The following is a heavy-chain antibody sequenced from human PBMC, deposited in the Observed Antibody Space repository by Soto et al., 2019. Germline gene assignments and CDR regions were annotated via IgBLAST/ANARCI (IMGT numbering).Heavy chain of an antibody. CDR1: GFTFCSYG. CDR2: IWYDGSNK. Sequence: QVQLVESGGGVVQPGRSLRLSCAASGFTFCSYGMHWVRQAPGKGLEWVAVIWYDGSNKYYADSVKGRFTISRDNSKNTLYLQMNSLRAEDTAVYYCAREGDQYSYGKKPFDYWGQGTLVTVSS. V-gene: IGHV3-33*01. D-gene: IGHD5-18*01. CDR3: AREGDQYSYGKKPFDY. J-gene: IGHJ4*02.